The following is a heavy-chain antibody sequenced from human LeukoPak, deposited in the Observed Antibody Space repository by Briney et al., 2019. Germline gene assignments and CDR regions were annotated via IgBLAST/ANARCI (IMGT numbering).Heavy chain of an antibody. CDR1: GGSISSGDYY. Sequence: SETLSLTCTVSGGSISSGDYYWSWIRQPPGKGLEWIGYIYYSGSTNYNPSLKSRVTISVDTSKNQFSLKLSSVTAADTAVYYCASIQGRGDCPRHWGPGTLVTVSS. CDR2: IYYSGST. D-gene: IGHD2-21*02. J-gene: IGHJ4*02. V-gene: IGHV4-61*08. CDR3: ASIQGRGDCPRH.